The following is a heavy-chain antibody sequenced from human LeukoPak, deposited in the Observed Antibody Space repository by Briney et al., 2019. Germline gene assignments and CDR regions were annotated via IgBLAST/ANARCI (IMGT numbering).Heavy chain of an antibody. CDR1: GGSISSYY. Sequence: PSETLSLTCTVSGGSISSYYWSWIRQPPGKGLEWIGYIYYSGSTNYNPSLKSRLTISVDTSKNQFSLKLSSVTAADTAVYYCARRHIYGCYFDYWGQGTLVTVSS. V-gene: IGHV4-59*08. CDR3: ARRHIYGCYFDY. D-gene: IGHD5-18*01. J-gene: IGHJ4*02. CDR2: IYYSGST.